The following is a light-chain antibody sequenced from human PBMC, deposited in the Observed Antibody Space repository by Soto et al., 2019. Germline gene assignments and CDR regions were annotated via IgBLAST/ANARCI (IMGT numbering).Light chain of an antibody. J-gene: IGLJ2*01. Sequence: QSVLTQPPSASGTPGQRVTISCSGSSSNIGSNTVIWYQQLPGTAPKLLIYSNNQRPSGVPDRFSGSKSGTSASLAISGLQSDDEADYYCAAWDDSLNGHVVFGGGTKLTVL. CDR3: AAWDDSLNGHVV. V-gene: IGLV1-44*01. CDR1: SSNIGSNT. CDR2: SNN.